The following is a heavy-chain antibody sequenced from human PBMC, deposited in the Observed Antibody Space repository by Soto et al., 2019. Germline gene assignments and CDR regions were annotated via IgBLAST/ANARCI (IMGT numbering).Heavy chain of an antibody. CDR2: ISAYNGNT. CDR3: ARVPLVVVPAATELYYFDY. J-gene: IGHJ4*02. V-gene: IGHV1-18*01. D-gene: IGHD2-2*01. Sequence: ASVKVSCKASGYTFTSYGISWVRQAPGQGLEWMGWISAYNGNTNYAQKLQGRVTMTTDTSTSTAYMELRSLRSDDTAVYYCARVPLVVVPAATELYYFDYWGQGTLVTVSS. CDR1: GYTFTSYG.